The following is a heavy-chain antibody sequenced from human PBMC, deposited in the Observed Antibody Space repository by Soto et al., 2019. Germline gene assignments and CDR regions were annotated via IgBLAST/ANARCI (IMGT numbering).Heavy chain of an antibody. Sequence: GGSLRLSCAASGFTFSSYGIHWVRQAAGKGLEWVAVIGYDGSNKYYAGSVKGRFTISRDNSKNTLYLQMNSLRAEDTAVYYCARDYYGSGSYYGRMDVWGQGTTVTAP. CDR1: GFTFSSYG. CDR2: IGYDGSNK. CDR3: ARDYYGSGSYYGRMDV. D-gene: IGHD3-10*01. J-gene: IGHJ6*02. V-gene: IGHV3-33*01.